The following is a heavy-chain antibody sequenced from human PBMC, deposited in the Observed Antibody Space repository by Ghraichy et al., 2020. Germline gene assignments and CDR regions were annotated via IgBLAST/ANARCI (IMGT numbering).Heavy chain of an antibody. J-gene: IGHJ4*02. V-gene: IGHV3-7*01. CDR1: GFTFSNYW. CDR3: ASRPPHAYYYGLFDY. D-gene: IGHD2/OR15-2a*01. CDR2: IKQDGRET. Sequence: LSLTCAGSGFTFSNYWMTWVRQAPGKGLEWVANIKQDGRETYYVDSVKGGFTISRDNARNSLYLQMDSLRAEDTAVYYCASRPPHAYYYGLFDYWGQGSLVTVSS.